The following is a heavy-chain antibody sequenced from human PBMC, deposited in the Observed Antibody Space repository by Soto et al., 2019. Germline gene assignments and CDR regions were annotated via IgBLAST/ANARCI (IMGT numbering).Heavy chain of an antibody. CDR3: ARETMNYLDY. CDR2: ITSSSSTI. CDR1: GFTFSSYS. D-gene: IGHD3-22*01. Sequence: GGSLRLSCAASGFTFSSYSMNWVRQAPGKGLEWVSYITSSSSTIFYADSVKGRFTISRDNVNNSLHLQMNSLRDEDTAVYYCARETMNYLDYWGQGTLVTVSS. V-gene: IGHV3-48*02. J-gene: IGHJ4*02.